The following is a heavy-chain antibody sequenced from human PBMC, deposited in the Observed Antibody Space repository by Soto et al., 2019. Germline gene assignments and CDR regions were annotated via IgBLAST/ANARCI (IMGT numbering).Heavy chain of an antibody. D-gene: IGHD3-16*01. CDR2: IIPILGRP. CDR1: GDTPSTYA. CDR3: AILGLDVDS. V-gene: IGHV1-69*14. Sequence: QVQLVQSGAEVQKPGSSVNVSCKASGDTPSTYAISWVRQAPGQGLEWMGGIIPILGRPNYAQRFQGRITISADTSKRTTYMELNSVTSDDTAVFYCAILGLDVDSWGQGTLVIVSS. J-gene: IGHJ4*02.